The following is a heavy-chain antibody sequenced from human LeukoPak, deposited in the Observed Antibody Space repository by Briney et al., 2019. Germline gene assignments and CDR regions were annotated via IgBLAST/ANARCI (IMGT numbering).Heavy chain of an antibody. CDR2: IIPIFGTA. D-gene: IGHD6-6*01. CDR3: ASIGTYSSSDY. J-gene: IGHJ4*02. V-gene: IGHV1-69*05. Sequence: ASVKVSCKASGGTFSSYAISWVRQAPGQGLEWMGGIIPIFGTANYAQKFQGRVTITTDESTSTAYMELSGLRSEDTAVYYCASIGTYSSSDYWGQGTLVTVSS. CDR1: GGTFSSYA.